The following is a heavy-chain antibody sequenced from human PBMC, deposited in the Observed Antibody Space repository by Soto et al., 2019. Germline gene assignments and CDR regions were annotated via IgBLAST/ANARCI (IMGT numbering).Heavy chain of an antibody. Sequence: GGSLRLSCATSGFPFSAFAMNWVRHAPGKGLEWVSGISGDDGNIYYADSVKGRFTFSRDQSKNTVFLHMNSLRAEDTAVYYCAKDSGWVSEXWGQGTLVTVSS. J-gene: IGHJ4*02. CDR2: ISGDDGNI. CDR1: GFPFSAFA. CDR3: AKDSGWVSEX. D-gene: IGHD1-26*01. V-gene: IGHV3-23*01.